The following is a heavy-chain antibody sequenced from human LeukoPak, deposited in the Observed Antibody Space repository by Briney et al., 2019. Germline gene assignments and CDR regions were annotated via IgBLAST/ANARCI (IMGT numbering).Heavy chain of an antibody. CDR1: GDSVSNNSAA. V-gene: IGHV6-1*01. CDR2: TYYRSKWYS. CDR3: SRGPGGRFDY. Sequence: SQTLSLTCGISGDSVSNNSAAWNWIRQSPSRGLEWLGRTYYRSKWYSDYAVSVKSRITINPDTSKNQFSLQLNSVTPEDAAVYYCSRGPGGRFDYWGQGTLVTVSS. D-gene: IGHD3-10*01. J-gene: IGHJ4*02.